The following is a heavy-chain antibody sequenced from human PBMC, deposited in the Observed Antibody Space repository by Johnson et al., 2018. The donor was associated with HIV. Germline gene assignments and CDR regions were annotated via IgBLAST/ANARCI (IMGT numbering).Heavy chain of an antibody. Sequence: VQLVESGGGLVQPGGSLRLSCAASGFTFSSYGMSWVRQAPGKGLEWVSAIGTAGDTYYPGSVKGRFTISRDNAKNSLYLQMNSLRAGDTAVYYCARANRGRNDAFDFWGQGTVVTVS. CDR1: GFTFSSYG. V-gene: IGHV3-13*01. J-gene: IGHJ3*01. CDR2: IGTAGDT. CDR3: ARANRGRNDAFDF. D-gene: IGHD2-15*01.